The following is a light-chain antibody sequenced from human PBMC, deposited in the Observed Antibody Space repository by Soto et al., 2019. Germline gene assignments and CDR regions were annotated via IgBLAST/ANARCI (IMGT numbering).Light chain of an antibody. CDR1: SSDIGAYNY. J-gene: IGLJ1*01. V-gene: IGLV2-14*01. Sequence: QSALTQPASVSGSPGQSITISCTGSSSDIGAYNYVSWFQQYPGKAPKLIISEVSNRPSGVSNRFSGSKSGTAASLTISGLQTEDEADYFCFSFTTDWTHVFGTVTKVTV. CDR2: EVS. CDR3: FSFTTDWTHV.